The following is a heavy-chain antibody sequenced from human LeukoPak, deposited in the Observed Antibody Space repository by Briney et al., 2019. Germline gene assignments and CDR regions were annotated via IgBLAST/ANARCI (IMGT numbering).Heavy chain of an antibody. D-gene: IGHD5-12*01. Sequence: PSQTLSLTCAVSGGSISSGGYSWSWIRQPPGKGLEWIGYIYHSGSTYYNPSLKSRVTISVDRSKNQFSLKLSSVTAADTAVYYCARVWETGYSGYDYMRGWFDPWGQGTLVTVSS. CDR2: IYHSGST. CDR3: ARVWETGYSGYDYMRGWFDP. CDR1: GGSISSGGYS. V-gene: IGHV4-30-2*01. J-gene: IGHJ5*02.